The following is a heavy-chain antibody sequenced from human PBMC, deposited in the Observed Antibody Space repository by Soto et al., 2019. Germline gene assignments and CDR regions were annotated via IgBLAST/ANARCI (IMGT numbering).Heavy chain of an antibody. CDR3: TTEQGIVVVPAADAFDI. Sequence: EVQLVESGGGLVKPGGSLRLSCAASGFTFSNAWMSWVRQAPGKGLEWVGRIKSKTDGGTTDYAAPVKGRFTISRDDSKNTLYRQMNSLKAEDTAVYYCTTEQGIVVVPAADAFDIWGQGTMVTVSS. CDR1: GFTFSNAW. J-gene: IGHJ3*02. V-gene: IGHV3-15*01. CDR2: IKSKTDGGTT. D-gene: IGHD2-2*01.